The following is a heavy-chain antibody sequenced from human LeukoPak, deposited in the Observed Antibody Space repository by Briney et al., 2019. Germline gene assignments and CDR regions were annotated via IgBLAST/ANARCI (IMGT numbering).Heavy chain of an antibody. CDR3: ARVDLRGSQYNWFDP. CDR2: ITPIIDTT. V-gene: IGHV1-18*01. CDR1: GYIFTSNG. J-gene: IGHJ5*02. D-gene: IGHD1-26*01. Sequence: ASVKVSCKASGYIFTSNGINWVRQAPGQGLEWMGRITPIIDTTKYAQKFQGRMTITTDKSTSTIYTELSSLRSDDTAVYYCARVDLRGSQYNWFDPRGQGTLVTVSS.